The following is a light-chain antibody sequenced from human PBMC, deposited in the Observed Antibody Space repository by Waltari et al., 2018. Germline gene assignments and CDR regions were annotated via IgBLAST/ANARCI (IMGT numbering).Light chain of an antibody. J-gene: IGKJ1*01. CDR1: QTINTW. V-gene: IGKV1-5*03. CDR2: ETS. Sequence: DIQMAQSPSTLSASVGDRVTITCRASQTINTWLAWYQQKPGKAPKLLISETSSLESGVPSRFSGSGSGTELTLTISSLQPEDFATYYCQQYNSYPWTFGQGTKVEIK. CDR3: QQYNSYPWT.